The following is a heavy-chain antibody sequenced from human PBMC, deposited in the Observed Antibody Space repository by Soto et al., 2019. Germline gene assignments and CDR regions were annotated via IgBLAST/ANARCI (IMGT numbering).Heavy chain of an antibody. V-gene: IGHV1-18*01. CDR1: GYMFPSYG. J-gene: IGHJ6*02. D-gene: IGHD2-15*01. CDR2: ISGYNGNT. Sequence: ASVKVSCKASGYMFPSYGITWVRQAPGQGLEWMGWISGYNGNTNYAQKFQGRVTLTTDASTTTAYLELRSLTSDDTAVYYCARDSTQGMDVWGQGTTVTVSS. CDR3: ARDSTQGMDV.